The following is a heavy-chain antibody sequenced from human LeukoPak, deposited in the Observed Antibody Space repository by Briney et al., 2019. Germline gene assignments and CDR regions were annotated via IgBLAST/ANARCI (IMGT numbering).Heavy chain of an antibody. V-gene: IGHV4-4*07. CDR3: ARENSGSYREFDY. D-gene: IGHD1-26*01. Sequence: KPSETLSLTCTVSGGSISSHYWSWIRQPAGKGLEWLGRIYTSGSTNYNPSLKSRVTMSVDTSKNQFSLKLSSVTAADTAVFYCARENSGSYREFDYWGQGTLVTVSS. J-gene: IGHJ4*02. CDR1: GGSISSHY. CDR2: IYTSGST.